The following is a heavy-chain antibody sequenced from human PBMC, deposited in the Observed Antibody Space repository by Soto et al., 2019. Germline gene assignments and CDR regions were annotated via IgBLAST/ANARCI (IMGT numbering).Heavy chain of an antibody. CDR1: GFTFSSYG. Sequence: GGSLRLSCAASGFTFSSYGMHWVRQAPGKGLEWVAVIWYDGSNKYYADSVKGRFTISRDNSKNTLYLQMNSLRAEDTAVYYCAREGGIVVVPAAIYGMDVWGQGTTVTVSS. V-gene: IGHV3-33*01. J-gene: IGHJ6*02. CDR3: AREGGIVVVPAAIYGMDV. CDR2: IWYDGSNK. D-gene: IGHD2-2*01.